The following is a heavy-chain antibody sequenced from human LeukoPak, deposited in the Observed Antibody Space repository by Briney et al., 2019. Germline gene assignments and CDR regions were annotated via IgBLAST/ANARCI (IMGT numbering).Heavy chain of an antibody. Sequence: PSETLSLTCTVSGGSISSYYWSWLRQPPGKGLEWIGYIYYSGSTNYNPSLKSRVTISVDTSKNQFALKLSSVTAADTAVYYCARGRGGGGYCSGGSCYSLYSYYYYMDVWGKGTTVTVSS. J-gene: IGHJ6*03. V-gene: IGHV4-59*12. D-gene: IGHD2-15*01. CDR1: GGSISSYY. CDR2: IYYSGST. CDR3: ARGRGGGGYCSGGSCYSLYSYYYYMDV.